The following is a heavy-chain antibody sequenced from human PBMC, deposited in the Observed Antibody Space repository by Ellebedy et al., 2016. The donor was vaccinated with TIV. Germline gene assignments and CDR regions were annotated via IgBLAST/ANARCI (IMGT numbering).Heavy chain of an antibody. CDR2: ISYDGSNK. J-gene: IGHJ6*02. CDR1: GFTFSSYA. CDR3: ARVDTAMVRDYYYYGMDV. V-gene: IGHV3-30-3*01. D-gene: IGHD5-18*01. Sequence: GESLKISXAASGFTFSSYAMHWVRQAPGKGLEWVAVISYDGSNKYYADSVKGRFTISRDNSKNTLYLQMNSLRAEDTAVYYCARVDTAMVRDYYYYGMDVWGQGTTVTVSS.